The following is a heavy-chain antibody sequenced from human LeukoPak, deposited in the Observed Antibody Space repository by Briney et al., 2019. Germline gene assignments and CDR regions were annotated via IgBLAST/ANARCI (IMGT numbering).Heavy chain of an antibody. V-gene: IGHV7-4-1*02. J-gene: IGHJ4*02. D-gene: IGHD3-10*01. CDR1: GYTFSTYA. Sequence: ASVKVSCKASGYTFSTYAINWVRQAPGQGLEWMGWINTNTGSPTYAQGFTGRFVFSLDTSVSTAYLQISTLKPEDTAVYYCASFGAHSFDYWGQGTLVTVSS. CDR2: INTNTGSP. CDR3: ASFGAHSFDY.